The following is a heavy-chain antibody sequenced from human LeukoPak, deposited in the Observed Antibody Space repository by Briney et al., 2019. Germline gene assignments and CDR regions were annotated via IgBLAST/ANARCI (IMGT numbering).Heavy chain of an antibody. CDR2: INWNGGST. CDR1: GFTFDDYG. CDR3: ARAEYYDSSGPDAFDI. D-gene: IGHD3-22*01. V-gene: IGHV3-20*04. J-gene: IGHJ3*02. Sequence: PGGSLRLSCAASGFTFDDYGMSWVRQAPGKGLEWVSGINWNGGSTGYADSVKGRFTIPRGNAKNSLYLQMNSLRAEDTALYYCARAEYYDSSGPDAFDIWGQGTMVTVSS.